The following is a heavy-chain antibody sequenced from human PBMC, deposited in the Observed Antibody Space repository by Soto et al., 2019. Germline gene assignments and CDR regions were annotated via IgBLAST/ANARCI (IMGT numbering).Heavy chain of an antibody. D-gene: IGHD2-2*01. CDR2: ISYDGSNK. CDR3: ARGPSSLTRFDY. V-gene: IGHV3-30-3*01. CDR1: GFTFSSYA. J-gene: IGHJ4*02. Sequence: GGSLRLSCAASGFTFSSYALHWVRQAPGKGLEWVAVISYDGSNKYYADSVKGRFTISRDNSKSTLYLQMNSLRAEDTAVYYCARGPSSLTRFDYWGQGTLVTVSS.